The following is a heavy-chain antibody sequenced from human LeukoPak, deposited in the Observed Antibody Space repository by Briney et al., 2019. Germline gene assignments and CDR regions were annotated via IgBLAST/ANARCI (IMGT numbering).Heavy chain of an antibody. J-gene: IGHJ5*02. CDR2: IKGHGSST. V-gene: IGHV3-74*01. CDR1: AFTSCAFW. Sequence: SGSAFTSCAFWWVRVARGPGIGWVGGSRIKGHGSSTSYADSVKGRSTTSRHNAKTTMYPQMNSLRAEDTAVYYCARDGHGSWNDGGWFDPWGQGPLLTVPS. D-gene: IGHD1-1*01. CDR3: ARDGHGSWNDGGWFDP.